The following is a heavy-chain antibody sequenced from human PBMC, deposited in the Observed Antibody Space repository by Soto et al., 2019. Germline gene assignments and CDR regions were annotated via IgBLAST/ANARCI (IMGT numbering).Heavy chain of an antibody. J-gene: IGHJ4*02. CDR2: IWYDGSNK. V-gene: IGHV3-33*01. Sequence: SLRLSCAASGFTFSSYGMHWVRQAPGKGLEWVAVIWYDGSNKYYADSVKGRFTISRDNSKNTLYLQMNSLRAEDTAVYYCARANYVWGSYRPDYWGQGTLVTVSS. D-gene: IGHD3-16*02. CDR1: GFTFSSYG. CDR3: ARANYVWGSYRPDY.